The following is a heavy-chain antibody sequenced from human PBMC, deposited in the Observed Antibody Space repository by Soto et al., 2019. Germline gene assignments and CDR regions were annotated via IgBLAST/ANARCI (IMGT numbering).Heavy chain of an antibody. D-gene: IGHD1-20*01. CDR1: GGTFSSYA. Sequence: SVKVSCKASGGTFSSYAISWVRQAPGQGLEWMGGIIPIFGTANYAQKFQGRVTITADESKSTAYVEMSSLRSEDTAVYYCARDRYERGYYSSYGMDVWGQGTTVTVSS. V-gene: IGHV1-69*13. CDR2: IIPIFGTA. CDR3: ARDRYERGYYSSYGMDV. J-gene: IGHJ6*02.